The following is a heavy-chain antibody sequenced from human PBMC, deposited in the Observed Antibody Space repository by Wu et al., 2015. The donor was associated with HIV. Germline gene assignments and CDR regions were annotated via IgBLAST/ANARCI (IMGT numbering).Heavy chain of an antibody. CDR2: INPSGGAT. Sequence: QVQLVQSGAEVKKPGASVKVSCGASGYTFTNYYIHWLRQAPGQGLEWMAWINPSGGATIYAEDFEGRVTVTRDTSSETVYMELSGLTSGDTAIYYCARDATPITTEFDFWGQGTLITVS. CDR1: GYTFTNYY. V-gene: IGHV1-2*02. D-gene: IGHD4-11*01. CDR3: ARDATPITTEFDF. J-gene: IGHJ4*02.